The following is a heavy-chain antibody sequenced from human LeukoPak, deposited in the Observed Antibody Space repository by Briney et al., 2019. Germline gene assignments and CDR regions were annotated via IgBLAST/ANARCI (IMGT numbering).Heavy chain of an antibody. CDR2: IYYSGST. CDR1: GGSISSSSYY. J-gene: IGHJ5*02. D-gene: IGHD3-9*01. Sequence: SETLSLTCTVSGGSISSSSYYWDWIRQPPGKGLEWIGSIYYSGSTYYNPSLKSRVTISVDTSKNQFSLKLSSVTAADTAVYYCATSNPYYDILTGYYPNWFDPWGQGTLVTVSS. V-gene: IGHV4-39*01. CDR3: ATSNPYYDILTGYYPNWFDP.